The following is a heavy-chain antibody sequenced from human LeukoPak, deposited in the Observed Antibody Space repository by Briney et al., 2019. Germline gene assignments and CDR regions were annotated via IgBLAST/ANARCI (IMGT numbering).Heavy chain of an antibody. CDR3: ARAGRYQLLFTPERYFDY. V-gene: IGHV4-34*01. J-gene: IGHJ4*02. Sequence: SETLSLTCAVYGGSFSGYYWSWIRQPPGKGLEWIGEINHSGSTNYNPSLKSRVTISVDTSKNQSSLKLSSVTAADTAVYYCARAGRYQLLFTPERYFDYWGQGTLVTVSS. D-gene: IGHD2-2*01. CDR2: INHSGST. CDR1: GGSFSGYY.